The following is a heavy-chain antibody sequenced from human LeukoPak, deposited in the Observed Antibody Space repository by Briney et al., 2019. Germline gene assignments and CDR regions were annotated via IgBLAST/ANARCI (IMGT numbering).Heavy chain of an antibody. CDR1: GFTFSSYA. D-gene: IGHD5-18*01. CDR2: ISYDGSNK. V-gene: IGHV3-30-3*01. Sequence: GGSLRLFCAASGFTFSSYAMHWVRQAPGKGLEWVAVISYDGSNKYYADSVEHRFTISRDNSKNTLYLQMNSLRAEDTAVYYCARDSLYSYGYFDYWGQGTLVTVSA. J-gene: IGHJ4*02. CDR3: ARDSLYSYGYFDY.